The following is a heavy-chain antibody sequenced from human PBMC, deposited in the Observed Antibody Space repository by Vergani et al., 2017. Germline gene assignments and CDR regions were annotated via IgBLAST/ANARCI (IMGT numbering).Heavy chain of an antibody. V-gene: IGHV3-11*04. J-gene: IGHJ4*02. CDR1: GFIFSDYD. CDR2: ISGRGDTI. Sequence: QVQLVQSGGGLVKPGGSLRLSCAASGFIFSDYDMTWIRQTPGKGLEWISQISGRGDTIYYAASVRGRFSVSRDNAKNSLYLQMNSLRVGDSAIYYCARDSTSPVGSDYWGLGTLVTVSS. CDR3: ARDSTSPVGSDY. D-gene: IGHD3-10*01.